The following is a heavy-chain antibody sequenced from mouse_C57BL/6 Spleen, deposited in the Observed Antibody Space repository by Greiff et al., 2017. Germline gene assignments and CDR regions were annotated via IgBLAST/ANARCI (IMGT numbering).Heavy chain of an antibody. D-gene: IGHD1-1*02. J-gene: IGHJ2*01. CDR1: GYTFTDYY. Sequence: EVQLQQSGPELVKPGASVKISCKASGYTFTDYYMNWVKQSHGKSLEWIGDINPNNGGTSYNQKFKGKATLTVDKSSSTAYMELRSLTSEDSAVYYCARSLYGHYFDYWGQGTTLTVSS. CDR2: INPNNGGT. V-gene: IGHV1-26*01. CDR3: ARSLYGHYFDY.